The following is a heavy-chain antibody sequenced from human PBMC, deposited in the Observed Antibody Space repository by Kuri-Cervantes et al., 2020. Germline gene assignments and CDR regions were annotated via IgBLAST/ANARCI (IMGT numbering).Heavy chain of an antibody. D-gene: IGHD1-26*01. Sequence: GESLKISCAASGFTFSSYGMHWVRQAPGKGLEWLSFIHYDGSKKHYIDSVKGRFSISRDNSKNTVYLEMHSLTSEDTAVYYCGKDGNGRQGPPRRPLISDYWGQGTLVTVSS. CDR1: GFTFSSYG. CDR2: IHYDGSKK. V-gene: IGHV3-30*02. CDR3: GKDGNGRQGPPRRPLISDY. J-gene: IGHJ4*02.